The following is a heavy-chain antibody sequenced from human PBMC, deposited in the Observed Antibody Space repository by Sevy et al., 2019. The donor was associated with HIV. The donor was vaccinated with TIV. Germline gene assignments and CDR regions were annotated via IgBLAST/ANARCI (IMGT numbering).Heavy chain of an antibody. CDR3: ARVAVEYCTNDCYHRFDH. D-gene: IGHD2-8*01. Sequence: GGALRLSCVASGFTFPIYSVVWVRRAPGKGLEWLTLISYDGNNRYYADYVKGRFTISRDNSNNILYLQMTSLRVEDTALYFCARVAVEYCTNDCYHRFDHWGLGTLVTVSS. CDR2: ISYDGNNR. V-gene: IGHV3-30*04. CDR1: GFTFPIYS. J-gene: IGHJ4*02.